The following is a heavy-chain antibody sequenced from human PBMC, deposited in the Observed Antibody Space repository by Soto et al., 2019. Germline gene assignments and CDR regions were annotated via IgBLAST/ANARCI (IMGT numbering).Heavy chain of an antibody. V-gene: IGHV3-23*01. D-gene: IGHD5-12*01. CDR1: GCSFGSYA. J-gene: IGHJ6*02. CDR2: ISGSDGKT. Sequence: GGSLRLSCAAAGCSFGSYALSWVRQAPGKGLEWVSTISGSDGKTFYADSVKGRFTISRDNSKNTLYLQMNSLRAEDTAVYYCAKDLFVWIYSGMAVWGQGTTVPVS. CDR3: AKDLFVWIYSGMAV.